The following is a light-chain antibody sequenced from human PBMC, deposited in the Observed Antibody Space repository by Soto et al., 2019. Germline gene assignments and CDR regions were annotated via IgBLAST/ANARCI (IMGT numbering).Light chain of an antibody. CDR3: PERSTWPLA. CDR2: DAS. J-gene: IGKJ4*01. Sequence: EIVLTQSPATLSLSPGARATLSCRASQSISNYLAWYQQKPGQAPRLLIYDASNSATGIPARFSGGGSSTAFTVTTSTLEPEDFAIYYCPERSTWPLAFGGGGRVEIK. CDR1: QSISNY. V-gene: IGKV3-11*01.